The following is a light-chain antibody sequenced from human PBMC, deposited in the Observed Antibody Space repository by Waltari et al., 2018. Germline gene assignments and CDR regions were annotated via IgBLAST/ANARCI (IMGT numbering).Light chain of an antibody. CDR3: QQYNSYST. Sequence: DVQMTQSPSTLSASVGDRVTITCRASQRVSVWLAWYQQKPGKAPKRLIYAASSLESQVPSRFSGSGSGTEFTLTISGLQPDDFATYYCQQYNSYSTFGQGTKVEIK. V-gene: IGKV1-5*03. J-gene: IGKJ1*01. CDR2: AAS. CDR1: QRVSVW.